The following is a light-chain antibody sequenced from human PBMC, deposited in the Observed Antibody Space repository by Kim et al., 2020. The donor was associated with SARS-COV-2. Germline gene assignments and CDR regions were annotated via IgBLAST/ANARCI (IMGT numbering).Light chain of an antibody. J-gene: IGLJ3*02. CDR3: QVWDSSSDHSYWV. CDR1: NIGSKS. Sequence: SYELTQPPSVSVAPGKTARITCGGNNIGSKSVHWYQQKPGQAPVLVIYYDSDRPSGIPELFSGSNSGNTATLTISRVEAGDEADYYCQVWDSSSDHSYWV. CDR2: YDS. V-gene: IGLV3-21*04.